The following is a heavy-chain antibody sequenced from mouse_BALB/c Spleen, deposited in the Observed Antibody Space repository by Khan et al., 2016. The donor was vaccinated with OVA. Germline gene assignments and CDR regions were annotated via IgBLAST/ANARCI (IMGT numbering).Heavy chain of an antibody. Sequence: EVELVESGGGLVQPGGSRKLSCAASGFTFNSYGMHWVRQAPEKGLEWVAYISGDSNTIYYTDTVKGRFTISRDNPKNTLFLQMTCLMSEDTAMYYGTKYYVCGYYFDYWGPGTTLTVS. D-gene: IGHD1-1*01. V-gene: IGHV5-17*02. CDR3: TKYYVCGYYFDY. CDR1: GFTFNSYG. CDR2: ISGDSNTI. J-gene: IGHJ2*01.